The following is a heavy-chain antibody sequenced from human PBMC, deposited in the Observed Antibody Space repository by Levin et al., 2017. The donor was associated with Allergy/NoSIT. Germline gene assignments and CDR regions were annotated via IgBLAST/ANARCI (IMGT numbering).Heavy chain of an antibody. D-gene: IGHD4-17*01. CDR3: ASFSYGDYGASVFSDY. J-gene: IGHJ4*02. CDR1: GVSFSGSY. V-gene: IGHV4-34*01. Sequence: SQTLSLPCAVYGVSFSGSYWSWIRPPPGKGLEWIGEINHSGSTNYNPSLKSRVTISVDTSKNQFSLKLSSVTAADTAVYYCASFSYGDYGASVFSDYWGQGTLVTVSS. CDR2: INHSGST.